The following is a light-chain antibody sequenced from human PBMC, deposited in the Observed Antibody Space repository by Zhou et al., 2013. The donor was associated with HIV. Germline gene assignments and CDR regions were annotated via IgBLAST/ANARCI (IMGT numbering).Light chain of an antibody. Sequence: DIQMTQSPSSLSASVGDRVTITCRASQDIRNDLAWYQQKPGKAPNLLIYKASSLESGVPSRFSGSGSGTEFTLTISSLQPDDFATYYCQQCNSPWTFGQGTKVEIK. J-gene: IGKJ1*01. CDR3: QQCNSPWT. V-gene: IGKV1-5*03. CDR1: QDIRND. CDR2: KAS.